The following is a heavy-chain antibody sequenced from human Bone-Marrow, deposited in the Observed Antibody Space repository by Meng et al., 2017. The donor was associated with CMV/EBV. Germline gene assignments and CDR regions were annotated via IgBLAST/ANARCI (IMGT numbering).Heavy chain of an antibody. Sequence: GESLKISCAASGLTFSSYAMHWVRQAPGKGLEWVAVISYDGSNKYYADSVKGRFTISRDNSKNTLYLQMNSLRAEDTAVYYCARASGMDVWGQGTTVTVSS. CDR2: ISYDGSNK. CDR1: GLTFSSYA. V-gene: IGHV3-30*04. J-gene: IGHJ6*02. CDR3: ARASGMDV.